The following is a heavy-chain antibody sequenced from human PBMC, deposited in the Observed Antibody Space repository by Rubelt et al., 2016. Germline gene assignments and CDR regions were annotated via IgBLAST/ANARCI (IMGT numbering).Heavy chain of an antibody. CDR3: ARLQLGGAFDI. J-gene: IGHJ3*02. Sequence: QLQLQESGPGLVKPSETLSLTCTVSGGSMNNNDYYWAWLRQPPGKDLEWIGSISYSGSTYHNPSLKSRVTISVDTSKNQFSLKLISVAAADTAVDYCARLQLGGAFDIWGQGTMVTVSS. D-gene: IGHD2-2*01. CDR2: ISYSGST. CDR1: GGSMNNNDYY. V-gene: IGHV4-39*01.